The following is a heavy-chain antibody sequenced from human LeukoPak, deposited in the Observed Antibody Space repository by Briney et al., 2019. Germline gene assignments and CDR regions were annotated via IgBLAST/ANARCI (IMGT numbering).Heavy chain of an antibody. CDR3: ARATVEMATI. CDR2: IYYSGST. V-gene: IGHV4-59*12. D-gene: IGHD5-24*01. J-gene: IGHJ4*02. CDR1: GGSISSYY. Sequence: SETLSLTYTVSGGSISSYYWSWIRQPPGKGLEWIGYIYYSGSTNYNPSLKSRVTISVDTSKNQFSLKLSSVTAADTAVYYCARATVEMATIWGQGTLVTVSS.